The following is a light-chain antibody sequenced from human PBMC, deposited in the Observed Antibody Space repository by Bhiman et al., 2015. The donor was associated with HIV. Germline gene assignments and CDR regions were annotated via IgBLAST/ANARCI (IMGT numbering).Light chain of an antibody. CDR1: KLGDKY. J-gene: IGLJ1*01. Sequence: SYELTQPPSVSVSPRQTASITCSGDKLGDKYVCWYQQKPGQSPVLVIYQDTKRPSGIPERFSGTNSGNTATLTISGTQAMDEADYYCQAWDSSTGVFGTGTKVTVL. V-gene: IGLV3-1*01. CDR2: QDT. CDR3: QAWDSSTGV.